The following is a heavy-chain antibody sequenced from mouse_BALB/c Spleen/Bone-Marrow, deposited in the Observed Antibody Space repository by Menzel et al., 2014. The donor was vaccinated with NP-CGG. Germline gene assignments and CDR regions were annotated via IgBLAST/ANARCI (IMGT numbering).Heavy chain of an antibody. V-gene: IGHV1S126*01. D-gene: IGHD2-3*01. J-gene: IGHJ2*01. CDR2: IDPSDSET. CDR3: ARGDDGYYGDY. CDR1: GYSFTSYW. Sequence: VKLVESGPRLVRPGASVKISCKASGYSFTSYWMHWVKQRPGQGLEWIGMIDPSDSETRLNQKFKDKATLTVDKSSSTAYMQLSSPTSEDSAVYYCARGDDGYYGDYWGQGTTLTVSS.